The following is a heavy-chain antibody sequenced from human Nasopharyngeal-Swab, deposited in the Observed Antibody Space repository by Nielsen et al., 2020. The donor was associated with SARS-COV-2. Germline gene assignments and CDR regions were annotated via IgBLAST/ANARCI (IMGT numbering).Heavy chain of an antibody. Sequence: GESLKISCAASGFTFSSYWMSWVRQAPGKGLEWVANIKQDGSEKYYVDSVKGRFTISRDNAKNSLYLQMNSLRAEDTAVYYCAREGEYYYDSSGDLFDYWGQETLVTVSS. CDR3: AREGEYYYDSSGDLFDY. CDR1: GFTFSSYW. V-gene: IGHV3-7*03. CDR2: IKQDGSEK. J-gene: IGHJ4*02. D-gene: IGHD3-22*01.